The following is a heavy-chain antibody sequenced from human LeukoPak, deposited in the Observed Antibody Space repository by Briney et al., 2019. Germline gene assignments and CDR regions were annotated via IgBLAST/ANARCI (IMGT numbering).Heavy chain of an antibody. CDR1: GFSFGVYS. CDR2: ISGASSDNYI. CDR3: TREGGVGP. J-gene: IGHJ5*02. Sequence: GGSLRLSCVASGFSFGVYSMNWVRQAPGKGLEWVSTISGASSDNYIDYADSVKGRFTISRDNAKKSVFLEMNGLRDDDTAVYYCTREGGVGPWGQGTLVSVS. V-gene: IGHV3-21*01. D-gene: IGHD3-16*01.